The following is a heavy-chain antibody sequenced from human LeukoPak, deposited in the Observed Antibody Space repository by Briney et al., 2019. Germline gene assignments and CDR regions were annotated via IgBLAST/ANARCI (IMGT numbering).Heavy chain of an antibody. CDR3: ARWGAVAGTRGDY. J-gene: IGHJ4*02. D-gene: IGHD6-19*01. V-gene: IGHV3-21*01. CDR2: ISSSGSYI. Sequence: GGSLRLSCAASGFTFSSYSMNWVRQAPGKGLEWVSSISSSGSYIYYADSVKGRFTISRDNAKNSLYLQMNSLRAEDTAVYYCARWGAVAGTRGDYWGQGTLVTVSS. CDR1: GFTFSSYS.